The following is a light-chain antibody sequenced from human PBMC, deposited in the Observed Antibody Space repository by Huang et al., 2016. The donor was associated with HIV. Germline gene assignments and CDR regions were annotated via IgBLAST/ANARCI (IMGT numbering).Light chain of an antibody. Sequence: EIVLTQSPATLSLSPGERATLSCTASQSVTSYLAWYQKKPGRAPRLLIYDASNRATAIPARFSGSGSGTDFTLTLSSLEPEDFAVYYCQQRSNWPLTFGGGTKVEVK. CDR1: QSVTSY. V-gene: IGKV3-11*01. J-gene: IGKJ4*01. CDR2: DAS. CDR3: QQRSNWPLT.